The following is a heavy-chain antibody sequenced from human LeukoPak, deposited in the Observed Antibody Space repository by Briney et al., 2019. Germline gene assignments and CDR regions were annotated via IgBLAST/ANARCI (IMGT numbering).Heavy chain of an antibody. CDR1: GGSISSYY. CDR3: ARGGGGLLWFGEFPDFDY. J-gene: IGHJ4*02. V-gene: IGHV4-4*07. Sequence: SETLSLTCTVSGGSISSYYWSWIRQPAGKGLEWIGRIYTSGSTNYNPSLKSRVTMSVDTSKNQFSLKLSSVTAADTAVYYCARGGGGLLWFGEFPDFDYWGQGTLVTVSS. D-gene: IGHD3-10*01. CDR2: IYTSGST.